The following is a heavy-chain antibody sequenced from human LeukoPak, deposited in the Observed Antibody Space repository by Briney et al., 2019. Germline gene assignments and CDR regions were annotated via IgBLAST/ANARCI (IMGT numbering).Heavy chain of an antibody. D-gene: IGHD3-22*01. CDR1: GYTFTSYY. CDR2: INPSGGST. CDR3: ASPLPTYYYDSSGLFGAFDI. Sequence: ASVKVSCKASGYTFTSYYMHWVRQAPGQGLEWMEIINPSGGSTSYAQKFQGRVTMTRDTSTSTVYMELSSLRSEDTAVYYCASPLPTYYYDSSGLFGAFDIWGQGTMVTVSS. V-gene: IGHV1-46*01. J-gene: IGHJ3*02.